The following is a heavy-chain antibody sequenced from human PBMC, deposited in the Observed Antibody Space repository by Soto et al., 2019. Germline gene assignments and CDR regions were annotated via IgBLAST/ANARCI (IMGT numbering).Heavy chain of an antibody. Sequence: ASVKVSCKASGGTFSSYAISWVRQAPGQGLEWMGGIIPIFGTANYAQKFQGRVTITADESTSTAYMELSSLRSEDTAVYYCARDLRGEAARAFDIWGQGTMVTVSS. CDR3: ARDLRGEAARAFDI. CDR1: GGTFSSYA. J-gene: IGHJ3*02. V-gene: IGHV1-69*13. D-gene: IGHD6-6*01. CDR2: IIPIFGTA.